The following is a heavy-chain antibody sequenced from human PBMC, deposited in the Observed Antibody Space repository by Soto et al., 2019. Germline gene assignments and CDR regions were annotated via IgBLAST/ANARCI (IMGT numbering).Heavy chain of an antibody. Sequence: QVHLVQSGAEVKKHGASVKVSCKASGYTFSNYGITWVRHAPGQGLEWMGWISGYNENTEYAQKFQDIVTMTLDTSTNTAYLELRGLSSDDTAIFYCARYSHGDYDGYYFDFWGQGTLVTVSS. V-gene: IGHV1-18*01. CDR2: ISGYNENT. D-gene: IGHD4-17*01. CDR1: GYTFSNYG. CDR3: ARYSHGDYDGYYFDF. J-gene: IGHJ4*02.